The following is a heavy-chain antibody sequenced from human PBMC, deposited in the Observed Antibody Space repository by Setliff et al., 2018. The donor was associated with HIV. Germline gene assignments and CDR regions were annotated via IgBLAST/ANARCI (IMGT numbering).Heavy chain of an antibody. CDR2: FDSTGSP. J-gene: IGHJ4*02. Sequence: SETLSLTCTVSGDSISNYYWSWVRQPPGKGLEWIGRFDSTGSPDYNPSLQSRVTMSIDTSKNQFSLKLSSVTAADTAVYYCARATGDSGYPRFFHYWGQGTLVTVSS. V-gene: IGHV4-4*07. D-gene: IGHD3-22*01. CDR1: GDSISNYY. CDR3: ARATGDSGYPRFFHY.